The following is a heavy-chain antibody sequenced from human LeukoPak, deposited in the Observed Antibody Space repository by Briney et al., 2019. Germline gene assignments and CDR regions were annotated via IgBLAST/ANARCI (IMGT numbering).Heavy chain of an antibody. J-gene: IGHJ4*02. Sequence: SETLSLTCTVSGGSISSGSYYWSWIRQPAGKGLEWIVRIYTSGSTNYNPSLKSRITISVDTAKNQFSLKLRSVTAADGALYYCARAVRYFAWLSYYYFDYWGQGTLVTVSS. CDR1: GGSISSGSYY. CDR2: IYTSGST. D-gene: IGHD3-9*01. V-gene: IGHV4-61*02. CDR3: ARAVRYFAWLSYYYFDY.